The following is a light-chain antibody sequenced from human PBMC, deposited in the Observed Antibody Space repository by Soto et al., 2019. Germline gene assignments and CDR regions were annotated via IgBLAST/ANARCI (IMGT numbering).Light chain of an antibody. CDR3: QQSWT. J-gene: IGKJ1*01. CDR1: QSISSY. Sequence: IQMTQSPCARAASVGGGGTITCRASQSISSYLNWYQQKPGKAPKLLIYAASSLQSGVPSRFSGSGSGTDFTLTISSLQPEDFATYYCQQSWTFGQGTTVDIK. V-gene: IGKV1-39*01. CDR2: AAS.